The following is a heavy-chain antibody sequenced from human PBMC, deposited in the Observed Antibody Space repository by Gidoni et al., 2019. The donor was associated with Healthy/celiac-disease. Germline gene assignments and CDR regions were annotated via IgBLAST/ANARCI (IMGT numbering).Heavy chain of an antibody. D-gene: IGHD5-12*01. CDR3: ARRVSRDGYNPFDY. J-gene: IGHJ4*02. CDR1: GGSISSSSYY. V-gene: IGHV4-39*01. Sequence: QLQLQESGPGLVKPSETLSLTCTVPGGSISSSSYYWGWIRQPPGKVLEWIGSIYYSGSTYYNPSLKSRVTISVDTSKNQFSLKLSSVTAADTAVYYCARRVSRDGYNPFDYWGQGTLVTVSS. CDR2: IYYSGST.